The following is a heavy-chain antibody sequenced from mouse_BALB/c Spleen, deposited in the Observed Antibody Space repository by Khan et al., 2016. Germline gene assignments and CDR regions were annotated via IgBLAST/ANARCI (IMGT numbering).Heavy chain of an antibody. CDR2: ISYSGST. CDR3: ARTHTAYYTMDY. CDR1: GYSITSDYA. D-gene: IGHD1-2*01. Sequence: EVQLQESGPGLVKPSQSLSLTCTVTGYSITSDYAWNWIRQFPGNKLEWMGYISYSGSTRYYPSLKSRISFTRDTSKNQFFLQLNSVTTEDTATYYCARTHTAYYTMDYWGQGTSVTVSS. V-gene: IGHV3-2*02. J-gene: IGHJ4*01.